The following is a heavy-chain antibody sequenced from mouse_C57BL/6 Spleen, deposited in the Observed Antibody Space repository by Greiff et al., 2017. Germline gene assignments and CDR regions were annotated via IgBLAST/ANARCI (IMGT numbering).Heavy chain of an antibody. D-gene: IGHD1-1*01. Sequence: QVQLHQPGAELVMPGASVKLSCKASGYTFTSYWMHWVKQRPGQGLEWIGEIDPSDSYTNYNQKFKGKSTLTVDKSSSTAYMQLSSLTSEDSAVYYCATFYYGSSLAWFAYWGQGTLVTVSA. J-gene: IGHJ3*01. CDR3: ATFYYGSSLAWFAY. V-gene: IGHV1-69*01. CDR2: IDPSDSYT. CDR1: GYTFTSYW.